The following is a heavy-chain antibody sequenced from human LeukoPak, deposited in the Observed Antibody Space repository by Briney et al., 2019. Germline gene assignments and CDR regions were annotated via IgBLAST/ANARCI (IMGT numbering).Heavy chain of an antibody. CDR1: GFTFSNAW. Sequence: PGGSLRLSCAASGFTFSNAWMSWVRQAPGKGLEWVGRIKSKTDGGTTDYAAPVKGRSTISRDDSKNTLYLQMNSLKTEDTAVYYCTTDPTNWNSYGMDVWGQGTTVTVSS. J-gene: IGHJ6*02. CDR2: IKSKTDGGTT. V-gene: IGHV3-15*01. D-gene: IGHD1-7*01. CDR3: TTDPTNWNSYGMDV.